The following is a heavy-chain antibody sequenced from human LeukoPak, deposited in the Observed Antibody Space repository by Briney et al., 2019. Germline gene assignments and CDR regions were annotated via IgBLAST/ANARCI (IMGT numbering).Heavy chain of an antibody. D-gene: IGHD6-19*01. CDR2: INPNSGGT. CDR1: GYTFTGYY. Sequence: ASVKVSCKASGYTFTGYYMHWVRQAPGQGLEWMGWINPNSGGTNYAQKFQGRVTMTRDTSISTAYMELSRLRSDDTAVYYCASDLGIAVAGRDYWGQGTLVTVSS. CDR3: ASDLGIAVAGRDY. V-gene: IGHV1-2*02. J-gene: IGHJ4*02.